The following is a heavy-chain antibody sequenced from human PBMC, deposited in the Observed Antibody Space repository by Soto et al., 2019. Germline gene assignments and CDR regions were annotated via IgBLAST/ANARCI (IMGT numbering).Heavy chain of an antibody. CDR3: ARGLECRGYCLDKPTWFGP. D-gene: IGHD2-15*01. V-gene: IGHV1-69*06. J-gene: IGHJ5*02. CDR1: GGTFSTYT. CDR2: IIPIFGTP. Sequence: SVKVSCKASGGTFSTYTFSWVRQAPGQGXEWMGRIIPIFGTPYYAQKFQGRVTITADKSTSTVYMELSSLGSDDTAVYFCARGLECRGYCLDKPTWFGPWGQGTLVTVSS.